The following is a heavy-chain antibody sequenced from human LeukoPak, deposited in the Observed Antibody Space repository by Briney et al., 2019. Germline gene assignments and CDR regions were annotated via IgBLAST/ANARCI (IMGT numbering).Heavy chain of an antibody. CDR1: GGTFSSYA. J-gene: IGHJ4*02. D-gene: IGHD6-6*01. CDR2: ISAYNGNT. Sequence: ASVKVSCKASGGTFSSYAISWVRQATGQGLEWMGWISAYNGNTNYAQKLQGRVTMTTDTSTSTAYMELRSLRSDDTAVYYCARAQSSSSSIDYWGQGTLVTVSS. V-gene: IGHV1-18*01. CDR3: ARAQSSSSSIDY.